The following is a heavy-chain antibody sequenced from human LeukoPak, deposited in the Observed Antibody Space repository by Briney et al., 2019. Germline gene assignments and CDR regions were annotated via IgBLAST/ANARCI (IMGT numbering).Heavy chain of an antibody. CDR1: GYTFTSYG. Sequence: GASVKVSCKASGYTFTSYGISWVRQAPGQGLEWMGWISAYNGNTNYAQKLQGRVTMTTDTSTSTAYMELRSLRSDDTAVYYCARDIVLRWYSSSLRGGYFDYWGQGTLVTVSS. D-gene: IGHD6-13*01. V-gene: IGHV1-18*01. CDR2: ISAYNGNT. J-gene: IGHJ4*02. CDR3: ARDIVLRWYSSSLRGGYFDY.